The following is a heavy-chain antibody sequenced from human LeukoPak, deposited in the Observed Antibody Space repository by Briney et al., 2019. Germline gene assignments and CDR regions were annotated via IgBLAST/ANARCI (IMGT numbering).Heavy chain of an antibody. CDR2: ISWNSGSV. J-gene: IGHJ4*02. CDR3: ARGLTMIVVVIDY. Sequence: GGSLRLSCAASGFTFDDYAMHWVRQAPGKGLEWVSGISWNSGSVGYADSVKGRFTISRDNAKNSLYLQMNSLRAEDTAVYYCARGLTMIVVVIDYWGQGTLVTVSS. V-gene: IGHV3-9*01. D-gene: IGHD3-22*01. CDR1: GFTFDDYA.